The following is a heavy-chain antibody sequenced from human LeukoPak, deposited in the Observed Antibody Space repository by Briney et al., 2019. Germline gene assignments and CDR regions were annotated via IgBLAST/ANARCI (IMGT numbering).Heavy chain of an antibody. CDR2: IYYSGST. D-gene: IGHD5-24*01. CDR1: GGSISSYY. CDR3: ARGVDGYNYYFDY. Sequence: SETLSLTCTVSGGSISSYYWSWIRQSPGKGLEWIGYIYYSGSTNYNPSLKSRVTISVDTSKNQFSLKLSSVTAADTAVYYCARGVDGYNYYFDYWGQGTLVTVSS. V-gene: IGHV4-59*01. J-gene: IGHJ4*02.